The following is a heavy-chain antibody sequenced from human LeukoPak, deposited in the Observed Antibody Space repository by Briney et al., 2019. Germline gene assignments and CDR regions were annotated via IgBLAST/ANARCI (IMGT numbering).Heavy chain of an antibody. J-gene: IGHJ6*03. CDR3: ARARRSGSYRGYYYMDV. Sequence: ASVKVSCKAFGYTFTSNYMHWVRQAPGQGPEWMGVISPSGGSTTYAQKFQGRVTMTRNTSISTAYMELSSLRSEDTAVYYCARARRSGSYRGYYYMDVWGKGTTVTISS. V-gene: IGHV1-46*01. D-gene: IGHD3-10*01. CDR1: GYTFTSNY. CDR2: ISPSGGST.